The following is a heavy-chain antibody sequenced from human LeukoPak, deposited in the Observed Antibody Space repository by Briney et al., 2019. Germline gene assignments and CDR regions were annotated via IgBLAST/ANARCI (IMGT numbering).Heavy chain of an antibody. Sequence: SETLSLTCTVSGGSISSSSYYWGWIRQPPGKGLEWIGSIYYSGSTYYNPSLKSRVTISVDTSKNQFSLKLSSVTAADTAVYYCARYYNWNYYFDYWGQGTLVTVSS. CDR1: GGSISSSSYY. V-gene: IGHV4-39*01. J-gene: IGHJ4*02. D-gene: IGHD1-20*01. CDR2: IYYSGST. CDR3: ARYYNWNYYFDY.